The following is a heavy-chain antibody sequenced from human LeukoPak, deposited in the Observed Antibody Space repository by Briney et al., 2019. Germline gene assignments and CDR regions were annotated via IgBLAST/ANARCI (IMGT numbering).Heavy chain of an antibody. CDR3: AELGITMIGGV. J-gene: IGHJ6*04. V-gene: IGHV3-30*02. CDR2: IWYDGSNK. CDR1: GFTFSSYG. D-gene: IGHD3-10*02. Sequence: NPGGSLRLSCAASGFTFSSYGMHWVRQAPGKGLEWVAFIWYDGSNKYYADSVKGRFTISRDNSKNSLYLQMNSLRAEDTAVYYCAELGITMIGGVWGKGTTVTISS.